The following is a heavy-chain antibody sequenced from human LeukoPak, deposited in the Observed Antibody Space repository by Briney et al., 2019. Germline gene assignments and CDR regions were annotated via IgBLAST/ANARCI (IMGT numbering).Heavy chain of an antibody. CDR2: IYYSGST. Sequence: KPSETLSLTCTVSGGSISSSRDYWAWLRQPPGKGLEWIANIYYSGSTYYSPSLKSRVTISVDTSKNQFSLRLSSVTAADTAVYYCASRIAVSKFDYWGQGTLVTVSS. V-gene: IGHV4-39*07. D-gene: IGHD6-19*01. CDR3: ASRIAVSKFDY. CDR1: GGSISSSRDY. J-gene: IGHJ4*02.